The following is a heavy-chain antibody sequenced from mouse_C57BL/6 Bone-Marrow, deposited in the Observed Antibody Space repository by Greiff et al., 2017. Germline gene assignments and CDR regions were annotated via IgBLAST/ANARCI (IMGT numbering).Heavy chain of an antibody. CDR1: FTFTDYY. CDR3: ARYDYDYDGDY. V-gene: IGHV7-3*01. Sequence: EVQRVESGGGLVQPGGFTFTDYYMSWVRQPPGKALEWLGFIRNKANGYTTEYSASVKGRFTISRDNSQSILYLQMNALRAEDSATYYCARYDYDYDGDYWGQGTTLTVSS. J-gene: IGHJ2*01. D-gene: IGHD2-4*01. CDR2: IRNKANGYTT.